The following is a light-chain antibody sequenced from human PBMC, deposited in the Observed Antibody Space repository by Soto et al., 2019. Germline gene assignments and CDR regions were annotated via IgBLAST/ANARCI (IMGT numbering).Light chain of an antibody. CDR3: QQYDTYPLA. Sequence: DIQMTQSPSTLSASVGDRVTITCRASQSISNYLAWYQQKPGKAPKYLIYKASNLQSGVPSRFSGSGSGTEFTLTISSLQPDDFATYYCQQYDTYPLAFGGGTRVDIK. CDR2: KAS. J-gene: IGKJ4*01. V-gene: IGKV1-5*03. CDR1: QSISNY.